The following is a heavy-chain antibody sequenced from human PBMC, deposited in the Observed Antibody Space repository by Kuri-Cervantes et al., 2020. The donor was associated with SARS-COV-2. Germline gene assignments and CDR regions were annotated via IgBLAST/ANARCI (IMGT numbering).Heavy chain of an antibody. D-gene: IGHD5-12*01. J-gene: IGHJ4*02. CDR1: GFTFSSYG. CDR2: IRYDGSNK. Sequence: GGSLRLSCAASGFTFSSYGMHWVRQDPGKGLGWVAFIRYDGSNKYYADSVKGRFTISRDNSKNTLYLQMNSLRAEDTAVYYCAKGAGDIVATILDYWGQGTLVTVSS. V-gene: IGHV3-30*02. CDR3: AKGAGDIVATILDY.